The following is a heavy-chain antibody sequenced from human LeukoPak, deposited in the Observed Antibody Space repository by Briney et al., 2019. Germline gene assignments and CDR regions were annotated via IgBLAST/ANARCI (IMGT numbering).Heavy chain of an antibody. Sequence: GGSLRLSCAASGFTFSSYAMSWVRQAPGKGLEWVSAISYNGAGTFYADSVKGRFTISRDNSKNTLYQQMNSLRAEDTAVYYCAKIHLTTDNFDCWGQGTLVTVSS. V-gene: IGHV3-23*01. CDR3: AKIHLTTDNFDC. D-gene: IGHD4-17*01. CDR2: ISYNGAGT. CDR1: GFTFSSYA. J-gene: IGHJ4*02.